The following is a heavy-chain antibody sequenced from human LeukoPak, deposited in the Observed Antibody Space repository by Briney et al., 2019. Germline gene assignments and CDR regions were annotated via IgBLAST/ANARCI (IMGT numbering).Heavy chain of an antibody. CDR3: ARGGSSSWFDY. CDR2: IYYRGNT. Sequence: SETLSLTCTVSGGSISSNNYYWGWIRQPPGKGLEWIGSIYYRGNTYYNPSLKSRVTISVDTTKNQFSLKLSSVTAADTAEYYCARGGSSSWFDYWGQGTLVTVSS. J-gene: IGHJ4*02. CDR1: GGSISSNNYY. D-gene: IGHD6-13*01. V-gene: IGHV4-39*01.